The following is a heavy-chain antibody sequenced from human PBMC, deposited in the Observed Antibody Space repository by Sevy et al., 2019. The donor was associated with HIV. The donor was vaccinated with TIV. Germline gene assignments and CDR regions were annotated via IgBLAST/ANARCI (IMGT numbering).Heavy chain of an antibody. CDR3: ARDPGGLPAAMLGWFDP. CDR2: INTANGNT. CDR1: GYTFSYYA. Sequence: ASVKVAGKASGYTFSYYAVHWVRQAPGQRLEWMGWINTANGNTKYSQKFQGRLTITRDTSASIVYMQLSSLRSEDTAVYYCARDPGGLPAAMLGWFDPWGQGTLVTVSS. J-gene: IGHJ5*02. D-gene: IGHD2-2*01. V-gene: IGHV1-3*04.